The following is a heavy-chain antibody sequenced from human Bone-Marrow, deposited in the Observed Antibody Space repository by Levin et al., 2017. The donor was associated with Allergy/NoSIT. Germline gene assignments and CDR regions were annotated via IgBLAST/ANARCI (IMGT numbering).Heavy chain of an antibody. CDR2: IWYDGSNK. D-gene: IGHD6-19*01. Sequence: GGSLRLSCAASGFTFSSYGMHWVRQAPGKGLEWVAVIWYDGSNKYYADSVKGRFTISRDNSKNTLYLQMNSLRAEDTAVYYCAKGVAVAGPRFLWSNYYYGMDVWGQGTTVTVSS. CDR3: AKGVAVAGPRFLWSNYYYGMDV. CDR1: GFTFSSYG. V-gene: IGHV3-33*06. J-gene: IGHJ6*02.